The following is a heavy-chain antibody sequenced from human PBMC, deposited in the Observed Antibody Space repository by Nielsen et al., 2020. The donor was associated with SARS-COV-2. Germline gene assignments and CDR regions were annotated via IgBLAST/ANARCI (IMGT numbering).Heavy chain of an antibody. Sequence: SLKISCAASGFTFDDYAMHWVRQAPGKGLEWVSGISWNSGSIGYADSVKGRFTISRDNAKNSLYLQMNSLRAEDTALYYCATTPGYYWGQGTLVTVSS. V-gene: IGHV3-9*01. CDR1: GFTFDDYA. CDR3: ATTPGYY. D-gene: IGHD2-15*01. CDR2: ISWNSGSI. J-gene: IGHJ4*02.